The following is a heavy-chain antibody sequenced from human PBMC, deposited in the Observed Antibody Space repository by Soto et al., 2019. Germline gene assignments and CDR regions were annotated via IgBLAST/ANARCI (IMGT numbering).Heavy chain of an antibody. CDR2: FSLSGTT. CDR1: GSSITFVSC. Sequence: SETLSITCTVSGSSITFVSCWSWIRQPAGKGLEWIGRFSLSGTTNYNPSLRSRVTMSADVSKNQFSLRLTSVTAADTALYYCARGLTPPGAPAWYYFDSWGQGTLVTVSS. D-gene: IGHD2-8*02. V-gene: IGHV4-4*07. J-gene: IGHJ4*02. CDR3: ARGLTPPGAPAWYYFDS.